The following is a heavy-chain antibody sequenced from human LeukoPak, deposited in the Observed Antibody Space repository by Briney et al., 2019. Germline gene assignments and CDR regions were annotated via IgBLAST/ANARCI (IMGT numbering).Heavy chain of an antibody. D-gene: IGHD2-2*01. J-gene: IGHJ6*02. CDR2: MNPNSGNT. V-gene: IGHV1-8*03. Sequence: ASVKVSCKASGYTFTSYDINWVRQATGQGLEWMGWMNPNSGNTGYAQKFQGRVTITRNTSISTAYMELSSLRSEDTAVYYCARDGVPAAMHYYYGMDVWGQGTTVTVSS. CDR1: GYTFTSYD. CDR3: ARDGVPAAMHYYYGMDV.